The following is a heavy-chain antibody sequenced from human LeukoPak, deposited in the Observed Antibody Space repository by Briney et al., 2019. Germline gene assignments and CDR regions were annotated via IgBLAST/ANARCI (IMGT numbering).Heavy chain of an antibody. J-gene: IGHJ4*02. CDR2: INPNSGGT. V-gene: IGHV1-2*02. D-gene: IGHD6-19*01. Sequence: ASVTVSFTASGYTFTVYYMHWVRQAPGQGLEWVGWINPNSGGTNYSQKFQGRVTMTRDTSISTAYMELSRLRSDDTAVYYCARGAGSGWYDYWGQGTLVTVSS. CDR1: GYTFTVYY. CDR3: ARGAGSGWYDY.